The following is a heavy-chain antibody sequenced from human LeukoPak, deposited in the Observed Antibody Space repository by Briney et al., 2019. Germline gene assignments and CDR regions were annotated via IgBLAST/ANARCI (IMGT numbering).Heavy chain of an antibody. CDR2: INPSGGST. D-gene: IGHD5-24*01. CDR3: ARGRRRDGYNVSYYFDY. J-gene: IGHJ4*02. Sequence: ASVKVSCKASGYTFTSYYMHWVRQAPGQGLEWMGIINPSGGSTSYAQKFQGRVTMTRDTSTSTAYMELSSLRSEDTAVYYCARGRRRDGYNVSYYFDYWGQGTLVTVSS. CDR1: GYTFTSYY. V-gene: IGHV1-46*01.